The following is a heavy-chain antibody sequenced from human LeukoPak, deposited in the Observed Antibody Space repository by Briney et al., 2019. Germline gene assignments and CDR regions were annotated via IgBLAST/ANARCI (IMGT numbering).Heavy chain of an antibody. D-gene: IGHD4-17*01. CDR3: ARERDTVNWFDP. V-gene: IGHV4-4*07. J-gene: IGHJ5*02. Sequence: SETLSLTCTVSGGSISGYYGSWIRRPAGKGLEWIGRINTSGSTNYNPSLKSRVTMSVDTSKNQFALKLTSVTAADTAVYYCARERDTVNWFDPWGQGTLVTVSS. CDR1: GGSISGYY. CDR2: INTSGST.